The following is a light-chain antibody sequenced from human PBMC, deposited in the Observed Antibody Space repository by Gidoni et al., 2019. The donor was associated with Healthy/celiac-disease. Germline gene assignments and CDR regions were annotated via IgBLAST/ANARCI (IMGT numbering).Light chain of an antibody. CDR1: QSVLYSSNNKNY. Sequence: IVMTHSPDSLALSLGERATINCKSSQSVLYSSNNKNYLAWYQQKPGQPPKLLIYWASTRESGVHDRFSGSGSGTDFTLTISSLQAEDVAVYYCQQYYSTPLTFGGGTKVEIK. V-gene: IGKV4-1*01. CDR3: QQYYSTPLT. CDR2: WAS. J-gene: IGKJ4*01.